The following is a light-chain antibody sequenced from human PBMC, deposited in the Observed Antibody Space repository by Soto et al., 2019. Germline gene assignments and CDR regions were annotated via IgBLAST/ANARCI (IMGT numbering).Light chain of an antibody. Sequence: DIQMTQSPAALSAAVADRVTVTCLASQSISNYLNWYQQKPGKAPKLLIYAASSLQSGVPSRFSGSGSGTEFTLTISSLQPEDVATYYCQKYNSALSITFGQGTRLEIK. V-gene: IGKV1-39*01. CDR3: QKYNSALSIT. J-gene: IGKJ5*01. CDR1: QSISNY. CDR2: AAS.